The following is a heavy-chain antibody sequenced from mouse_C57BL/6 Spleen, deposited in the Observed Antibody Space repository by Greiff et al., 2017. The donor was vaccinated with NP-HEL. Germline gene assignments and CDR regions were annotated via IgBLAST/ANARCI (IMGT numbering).Heavy chain of an antibody. CDR1: GFTFSSYG. CDR2: ISSGGSYT. Sequence: EVKVVESGGDLVKPGGSLKLSCAASGFTFSSYGMSWVRQTPDKRLEWVATISSGGSYTYYPDSVKGRFTISRDNAKNTLYLQMSSLKSEDTAMYYCARHISPYYFDYWGQGTTLTVSS. D-gene: IGHD1-3*01. J-gene: IGHJ2*01. CDR3: ARHISPYYFDY. V-gene: IGHV5-6*01.